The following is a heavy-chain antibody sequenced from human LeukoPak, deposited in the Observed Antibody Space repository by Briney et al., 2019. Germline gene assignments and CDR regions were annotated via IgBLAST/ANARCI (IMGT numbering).Heavy chain of an antibody. J-gene: IGHJ4*02. CDR1: GYSFSNYW. D-gene: IGHD5-12*01. Sequence: GESLKISCQGSGYSFSNYWIVWVRQMSGKGLEWMGIIYPGDSDIKYSPSFQGQVTVSADKSTSTAYLQWSSLKASDTAMYYCARTPYSGYDFALDYWGQGTLVTVSS. CDR3: ARTPYSGYDFALDY. CDR2: IYPGDSDI. V-gene: IGHV5-51*01.